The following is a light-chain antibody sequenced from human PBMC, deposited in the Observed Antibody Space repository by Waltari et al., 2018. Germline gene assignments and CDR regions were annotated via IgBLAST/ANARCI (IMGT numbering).Light chain of an antibody. CDR1: ILGNKN. CDR3: QALGSNRWV. V-gene: IGLV3-1*01. Sequence: SDELTQPPSVSVSPGQTASITCPGDILGNKNASWYQQKPGQSPLLVIYQDINRPSGIPERFSGSKSGNTATLTISGTQAMDDADYYCQALGSNRWVFGGGTKLTVL. J-gene: IGLJ3*02. CDR2: QDI.